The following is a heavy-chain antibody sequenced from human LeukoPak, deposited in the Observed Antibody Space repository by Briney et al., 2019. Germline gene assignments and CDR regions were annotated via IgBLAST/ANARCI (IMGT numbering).Heavy chain of an antibody. CDR2: IKQDGSEK. CDR3: ARGGMVRRVMGAFDI. CDR1: GFTFSSYW. Sequence: GGSLRLSCAASGFTFSSYWMSWVRQAPGKGLEWVANIKQDGSEKYYVNSVKGRFTVSRDNAKNSLYLQMNSLRAEDTAVFYCARGGMVRRVMGAFDIWGQGTLVTVSS. D-gene: IGHD3-10*01. J-gene: IGHJ3*02. V-gene: IGHV3-7*01.